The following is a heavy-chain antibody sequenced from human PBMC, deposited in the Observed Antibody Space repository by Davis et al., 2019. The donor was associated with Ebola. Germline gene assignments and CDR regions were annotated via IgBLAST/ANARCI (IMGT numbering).Heavy chain of an antibody. D-gene: IGHD3-10*01. CDR1: GFTFSSYA. CDR3: AKNPGGELLWFGEFFDY. V-gene: IGHV3-30-3*02. CDR2: ISYDGSNK. Sequence: GESLKISCAASGFTFSSYAMHWVRQAPGKGLEWVAVISYDGSNKYYADSVKGRFTISRDNSKNTLYLQMNSLRAEDTAVYYCAKNPGGELLWFGEFFDYWGQGTLVTVSS. J-gene: IGHJ4*02.